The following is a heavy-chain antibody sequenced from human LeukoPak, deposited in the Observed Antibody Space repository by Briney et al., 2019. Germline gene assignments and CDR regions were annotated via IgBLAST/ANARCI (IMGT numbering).Heavy chain of an antibody. D-gene: IGHD6-19*01. CDR3: ARMDLAGWIDY. Sequence: SETLSLTCTVSGGSISSGYYWGWIRQPPGKGLEWIGSIYHSGSTYYNPSLKSRVTISVDTSKNQFSLKLSSVTAADTAVYYCARMDLAGWIDYWGQGTLVTVSS. J-gene: IGHJ4*02. V-gene: IGHV4-38-2*02. CDR1: GGSISSGYY. CDR2: IYHSGST.